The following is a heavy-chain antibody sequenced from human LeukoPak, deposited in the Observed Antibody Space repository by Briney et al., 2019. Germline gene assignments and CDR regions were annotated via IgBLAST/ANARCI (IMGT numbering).Heavy chain of an antibody. D-gene: IGHD6-13*01. Sequence: PGGSLRLSCAASGFTFSSYAMSWVRQAPGKGLEWVSSISGRDGSTYYADSVKGRFTISRDNAKNSLYLQMNSLRAEDTAVYYCAREPTYTSSWFASCDYWGQGTPVTVSS. J-gene: IGHJ4*02. CDR3: AREPTYTSSWFASCDY. CDR1: GFTFSSYA. V-gene: IGHV3-23*01. CDR2: ISGRDGST.